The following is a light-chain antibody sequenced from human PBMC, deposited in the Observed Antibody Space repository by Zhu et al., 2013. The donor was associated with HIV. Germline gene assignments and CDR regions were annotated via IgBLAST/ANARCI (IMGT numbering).Light chain of an antibody. V-gene: IGKV3-11*01. J-gene: IGKJ4*01. CDR2: DTS. CDR1: QSVSSY. CDR3: QQSDSIPLA. Sequence: EIVLTQSPVTLSLSPGERATLSCRASQSVSSYLAWYQQKPGQAPRLLIYDTSNRATGIPARFSGSGSGTDFTLTISRLEPEDFATYYCQQSDSIPLAFGGGTKVEIK.